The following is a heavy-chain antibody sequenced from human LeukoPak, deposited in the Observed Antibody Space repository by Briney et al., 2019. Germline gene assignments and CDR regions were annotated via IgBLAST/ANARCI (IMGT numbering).Heavy chain of an antibody. CDR2: ISSSSSPI. J-gene: IGHJ4*02. CDR1: GFTFSSYS. CDR3: ARVSPEWEPYGSDH. V-gene: IGHV3-48*01. Sequence: PGGSLRLSCAASGFTFSSYSMNWVRQAPGKGLEWVSYISSSSSPIYYADSVKGRFTISRDNAKKSLYLQMNSLRAEDTAVYYCARVSPEWEPYGSDHWGQGTLVTVSS. D-gene: IGHD1-26*01.